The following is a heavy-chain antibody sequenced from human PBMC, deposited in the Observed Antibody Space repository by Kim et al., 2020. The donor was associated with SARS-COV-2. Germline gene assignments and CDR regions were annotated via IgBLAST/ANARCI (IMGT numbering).Heavy chain of an antibody. CDR3: AREDYDSSGYYPDY. D-gene: IGHD3-22*01. CDR1: GGSISSGGYY. CDR2: IYYSGST. V-gene: IGHV4-31*03. J-gene: IGHJ4*02. Sequence: SETLSLTCTVSGGSISSGGYYWSWIRQHPGKGLEWIGYIYYSGSTYYNPSLKSRVTISVDTSKNQFSLKLSSVTAADTAVYYCAREDYDSSGYYPDYWGQGTLVTVSS.